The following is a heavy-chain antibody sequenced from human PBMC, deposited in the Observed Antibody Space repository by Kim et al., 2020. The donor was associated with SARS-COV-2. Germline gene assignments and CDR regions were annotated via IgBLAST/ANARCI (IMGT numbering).Heavy chain of an antibody. Sequence: SETLSLTCTVSGVSISSSTDYWAWIRQPPGKGLECIGNINYSGRAYYNPSLNRRVTISVDTSKNQLSLKLSSVTAADTAVYYCARHVRNWYFDLWGRGTLVTVSS. CDR2: INYSGRA. V-gene: IGHV4-39*01. J-gene: IGHJ2*01. CDR1: GVSISSSTDY. CDR3: ARHVRNWYFDL.